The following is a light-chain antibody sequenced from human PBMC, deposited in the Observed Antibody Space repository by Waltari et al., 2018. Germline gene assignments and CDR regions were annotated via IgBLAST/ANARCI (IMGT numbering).Light chain of an antibody. Sequence: QSALTQPASVSGSPGQSITISCTGTSSDVGAFNFVSWYQQHPGKPPKLMIFDVSNRPSWVSNRFSGSKSGNTASLTISGLQAEDEADYYCSSYISSSTLELFGGGTSLTVL. CDR3: SSYISSSTLEL. CDR2: DVS. CDR1: SSDVGAFNF. V-gene: IGLV2-14*03. J-gene: IGLJ2*01.